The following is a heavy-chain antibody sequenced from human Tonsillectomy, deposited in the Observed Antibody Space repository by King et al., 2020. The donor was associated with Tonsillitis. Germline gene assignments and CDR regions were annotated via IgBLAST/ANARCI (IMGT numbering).Heavy chain of an antibody. J-gene: IGHJ6*03. Sequence: VQLVESGGGVVQPGRPLRLSCVASGFTFRSYGMHWVRQAPDKGLEWVAVIWYDGSNKYYADSVKGRFTIFRDNSKNTLYLQMDGLRAEDTAVYYCARDRGLYCSSTSCPYYMDVWGKGSTVTVSS. V-gene: IGHV3-33*08. CDR1: GFTFRSYG. CDR3: ARDRGLYCSSTSCPYYMDV. CDR2: IWYDGSNK. D-gene: IGHD2-2*01.